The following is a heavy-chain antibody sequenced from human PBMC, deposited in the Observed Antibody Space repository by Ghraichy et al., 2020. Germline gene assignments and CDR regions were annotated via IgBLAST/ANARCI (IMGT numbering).Heavy chain of an antibody. J-gene: IGHJ4*02. CDR1: GGSISSGGYY. CDR3: GRDAPRRPRRYDSSGQFDY. D-gene: IGHD3-22*01. V-gene: IGHV4-31*03. Sequence: SETLSLTCTVSGGSISSGGYYWSWIRQHPGKGLEWIGYIYYSGSTYYNPSLKSRVTISVDTSKNQFSLKLSSVTAADTAVYYCGRDAPRRPRRYDSSGQFDYWGQGTLVTVSS. CDR2: IYYSGST.